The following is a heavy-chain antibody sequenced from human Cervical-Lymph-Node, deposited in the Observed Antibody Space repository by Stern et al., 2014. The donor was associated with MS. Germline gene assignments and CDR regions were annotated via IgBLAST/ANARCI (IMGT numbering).Heavy chain of an antibody. D-gene: IGHD2-2*01. J-gene: IGHJ6*02. CDR1: GFSLNTPGMC. V-gene: IGHV2-70*15. CDR3: ARLEVPTSPGFHYYYYAMDV. CDR2: IDWGGDK. Sequence: QVTLRESGPALVRPTQTLTLTCTFSGFSLNTPGMCVTWIRQPPGKALEWLARIDWGGDKYYSTSLKTRLTVSKDTSKNQVVLRMTNMDPVDTATYYCARLEVPTSPGFHYYYYAMDVWGQGTTVTVSS.